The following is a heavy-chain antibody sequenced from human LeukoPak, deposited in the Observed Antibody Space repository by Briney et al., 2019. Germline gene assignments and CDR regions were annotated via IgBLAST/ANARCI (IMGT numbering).Heavy chain of an antibody. V-gene: IGHV4-59*01. CDR2: IYYSGST. J-gene: IGHJ4*02. D-gene: IGHD6-19*01. CDR3: ARGWSSGWYRNDY. Sequence: PSETLSLTCTVYGGSISSYYWSWIRQHPGKGLEWIGYIYYSGSTTYNPSLKSRVTISVDTSKNQFSLKLSSVTAADTAVYYCARGWSSGWYRNDYWGQGTLVTVYS. CDR1: GGSISSYY.